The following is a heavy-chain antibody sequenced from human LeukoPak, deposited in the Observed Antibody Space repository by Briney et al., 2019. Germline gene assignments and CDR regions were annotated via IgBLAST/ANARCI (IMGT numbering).Heavy chain of an antibody. D-gene: IGHD2-15*01. J-gene: IGHJ4*02. CDR1: GFTFNNHA. Sequence: GGSLRLSCAASGFTFNNHAMSWVRQAPGKGLEWVSAISGSGGSTYYADSVKGRFTISRDNSKNTLYLQMNSLRAEDTAVYYCAKDGAYCNGGSCPHYWGQGTLVTVSS. CDR3: AKDGAYCNGGSCPHY. V-gene: IGHV3-23*01. CDR2: ISGSGGST.